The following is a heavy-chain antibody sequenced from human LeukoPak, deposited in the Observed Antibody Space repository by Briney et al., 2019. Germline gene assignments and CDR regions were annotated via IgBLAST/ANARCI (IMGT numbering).Heavy chain of an antibody. D-gene: IGHD5-18*01. CDR2: VYPATSDT. CDR3: ARPKTLGGYNYEFEF. J-gene: IGHJ4*02. Sequence: GESLKISCKGSGSSFPNYWIGWVRQMPGKGLQWLGIVYPATSDTTYSPSFQGQVTISADKSSSTAYLQWSSLKASDTAIYYCARPKTLGGYNYEFEFWGQGTLVTVSS. CDR1: GSSFPNYW. V-gene: IGHV5-51*01.